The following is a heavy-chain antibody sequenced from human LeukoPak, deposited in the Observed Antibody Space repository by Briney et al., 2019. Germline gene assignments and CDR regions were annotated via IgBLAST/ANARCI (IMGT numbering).Heavy chain of an antibody. CDR2: ISAYNGNT. CDR1: GYTFTSYG. J-gene: IGHJ4*02. CDR3: ARDVDYGDQYYFDY. Sequence: ASVKVSCKASGYTFTSYGISWVRQAPGQGLEWMGWISAYNGNTTYAQKLQGGVTMTTDTSTSTAYMELRSLRSDDTAVYYCARDVDYGDQYYFDYWGQGTLVTVSS. V-gene: IGHV1-18*01. D-gene: IGHD4-17*01.